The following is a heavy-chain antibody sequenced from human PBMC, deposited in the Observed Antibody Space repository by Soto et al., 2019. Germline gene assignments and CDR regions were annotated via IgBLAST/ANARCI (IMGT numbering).Heavy chain of an antibody. D-gene: IGHD3-10*01. CDR3: TGITWFRGMDV. J-gene: IGHJ6*02. CDR2: TYYKSKWNN. Sequence: SQTLSLTCAISGDSVSSNSAGWNWIRQSPSRGLEWLGRTYYKSKWNNDYALYVKSRITINPDTTKNQFSQPLYSVTPDDTAVYYCTGITWFRGMDVWGQGTPVTVSS. V-gene: IGHV6-1*01. CDR1: GDSVSSNSAG.